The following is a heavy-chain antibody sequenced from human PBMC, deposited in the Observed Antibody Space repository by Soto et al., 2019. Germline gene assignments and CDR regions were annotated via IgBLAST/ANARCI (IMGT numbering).Heavy chain of an antibody. Sequence: PGESLKLSCQGSGYIFTNYWISWVRQMPGKGLEWMGKIDPADSAATYSPSSQGSVTFSVDKSVSTAFLQWSGLRASDTAIYYCARRSLYGSASGVDYWGQGTLVTVAS. CDR3: ARRSLYGSASGVDY. CDR1: GYIFTNYW. CDR2: IDPADSAA. V-gene: IGHV5-10-1*01. D-gene: IGHD3-10*01. J-gene: IGHJ4*02.